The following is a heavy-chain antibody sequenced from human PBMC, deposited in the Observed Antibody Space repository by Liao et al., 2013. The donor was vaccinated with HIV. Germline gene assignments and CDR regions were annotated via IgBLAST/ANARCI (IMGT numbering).Heavy chain of an antibody. Sequence: QVQLQESGPGLVKPSETLSLTCTVSGGSMTGYHWSWIRQPPGKGLQWIGYIYYSGSAYYNPSLESRVTISVDTPNNQFALRLTSVTAADTAVYYCARALYGSGTYPFDYWGRG. CDR3: ARALYGSGTYPFDY. CDR2: IYYSGSA. D-gene: IGHD3-10*01. CDR1: GGSMTGYH. J-gene: IGHJ4*03. V-gene: IGHV4-59*01.